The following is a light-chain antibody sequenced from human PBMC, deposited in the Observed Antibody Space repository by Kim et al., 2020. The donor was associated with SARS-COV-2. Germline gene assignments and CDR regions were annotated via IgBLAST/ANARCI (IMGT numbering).Light chain of an antibody. Sequence: SYELTQPPSVSVSPGQTASITCSGDKLGDKYACWYQQKPGQSPVLVIYQVSKRPSGIPERFSGSNSGNTATLTISGTQAMDEADYYCQAWDSSTWVFGGGTQLTVL. CDR1: KLGDKY. CDR2: QVS. CDR3: QAWDSSTWV. V-gene: IGLV3-1*01. J-gene: IGLJ3*02.